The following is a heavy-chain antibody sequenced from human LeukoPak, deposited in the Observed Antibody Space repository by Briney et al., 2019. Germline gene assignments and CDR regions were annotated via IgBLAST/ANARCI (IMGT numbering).Heavy chain of an antibody. CDR2: IRYDGSNK. CDR1: GFTFSSYG. Sequence: PGGSLRLSCAASGFTFSSYGMHWVRQAPGKGLEWVAFIRYDGSNKYYADSVKGRFTISRDNSKNTLYLQMNSLRAEDTAVYYCAKDSRAYNYGQFDYWGQGTLVTVSS. J-gene: IGHJ4*02. V-gene: IGHV3-30*02. D-gene: IGHD5-18*01. CDR3: AKDSRAYNYGQFDY.